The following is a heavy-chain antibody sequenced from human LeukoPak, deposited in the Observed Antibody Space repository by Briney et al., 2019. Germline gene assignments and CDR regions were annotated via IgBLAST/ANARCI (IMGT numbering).Heavy chain of an antibody. Sequence: PSETLSLTCTVSGGSINSDVYYWSWIRQPPGKGLEWIGYIYHSGSTYYNPSLKSRVTISVDRSKNHFSLKLTSVTAADTAVYYCARPCSSTTCHDAFDVWGQGTMVTVSS. CDR3: ARPCSSTTCHDAFDV. CDR2: IYHSGST. V-gene: IGHV4-30-2*01. D-gene: IGHD2-2*01. J-gene: IGHJ3*01. CDR1: GGSINSDVYY.